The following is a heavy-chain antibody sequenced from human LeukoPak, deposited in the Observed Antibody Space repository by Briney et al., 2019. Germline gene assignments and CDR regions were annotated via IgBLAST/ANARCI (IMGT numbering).Heavy chain of an antibody. CDR3: ARGRALYYISGCIFDY. Sequence: SETLSLTCAVYGGSFSGYYWSWIRQPPGKGLEWIVEINHSGSTNYNPSLKSRVTISVDTSKNQFSLRLSSVTAADTAVYYCARGRALYYISGCIFDYWGQGTLVTVSS. D-gene: IGHD6-19*01. CDR1: GGSFSGYY. V-gene: IGHV4-34*01. J-gene: IGHJ4*02. CDR2: INHSGST.